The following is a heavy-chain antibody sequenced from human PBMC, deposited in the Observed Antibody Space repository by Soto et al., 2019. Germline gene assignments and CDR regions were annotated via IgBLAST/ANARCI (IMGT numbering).Heavy chain of an antibody. CDR2: IGTAGDT. CDR1: GFTFSSYD. J-gene: IGHJ6*02. D-gene: IGHD5-18*01. Sequence: EVQLVESGGGLVQPGGSLRLSCAASGFTFSSYDMHWVRQATGKGLEWVSAIGTAGDTYYSGSVKGRFTISRENAKNSLYLQMKSLIAEDTAVYYCASGYTYGYTLGYYGMDVWGQGTTVTVSS. CDR3: ASGYTYGYTLGYYGMDV. V-gene: IGHV3-13*01.